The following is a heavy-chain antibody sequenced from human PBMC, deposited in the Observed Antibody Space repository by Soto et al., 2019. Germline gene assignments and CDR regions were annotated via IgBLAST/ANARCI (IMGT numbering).Heavy chain of an antibody. V-gene: IGHV1-69*01. Sequence: QVQLVQSGAEVKKPGSSVRVSCKASGATYSDYAFAWVRQAPGQGLEWMGGIIPKFGASKYAQKFHGRVTSTADESTSTAYLELSSLRYEDTAVYYCARRMTTVVDFWGQGTLVTVSS. J-gene: IGHJ4*02. CDR2: IIPKFGAS. CDR1: GATYSDYA. D-gene: IGHD4-17*01. CDR3: ARRMTTVVDF.